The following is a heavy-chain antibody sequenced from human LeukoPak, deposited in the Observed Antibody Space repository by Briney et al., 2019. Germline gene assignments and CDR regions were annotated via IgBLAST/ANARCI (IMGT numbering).Heavy chain of an antibody. CDR3: ARDDTISGSFDY. V-gene: IGHV3-21*01. D-gene: IGHD3-10*01. CDR2: ISSSSYI. Sequence: GGSLRLSCAASGFTFSSYSMNWVRQAPGKGLEWVSSISSSSYIYYADSVKGRFTISRDNAKNSLYLQMNSLRAEDTAVYYCARDDTISGSFDYWGQGTLVTVSS. CDR1: GFTFSSYS. J-gene: IGHJ4*02.